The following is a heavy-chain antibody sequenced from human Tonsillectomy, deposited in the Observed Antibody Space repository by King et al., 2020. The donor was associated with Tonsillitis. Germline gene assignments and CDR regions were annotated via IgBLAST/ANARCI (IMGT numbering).Heavy chain of an antibody. D-gene: IGHD3-22*01. V-gene: IGHV4-61*01. CDR3: ASDNPHDISVSHGIFDY. CDR1: GGSVSSGSYY. Sequence: VQLQESGPGLVKPSETLSLTCTVSGGSVSSGSYYWSWIRQPPGKGLEWIGYIYNSGTTNYNPSLKSRVTISVDTSKNQFSLKLSSVIAADTSVYYCASDNPHDISVSHGIFDYWGQGALVTVSS. J-gene: IGHJ4*02. CDR2: IYNSGTT.